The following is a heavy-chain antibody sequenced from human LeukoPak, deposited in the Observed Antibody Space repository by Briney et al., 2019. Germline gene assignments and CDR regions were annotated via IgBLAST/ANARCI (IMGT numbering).Heavy chain of an antibody. Sequence: SETLSLTCTVSGGSISSGDYYWSWIRQPPGKGLEWIGYIYYSGSTYYNPSLKSRVTISVDTSKNQFSLKLSSVTAADTAVYYRARYSSSWYQGVGSFFDYWGQGTLVTVSS. CDR1: GGSISSGDYY. J-gene: IGHJ4*02. V-gene: IGHV4-30-4*01. D-gene: IGHD6-13*01. CDR2: IYYSGST. CDR3: ARYSSSWYQGVGSFFDY.